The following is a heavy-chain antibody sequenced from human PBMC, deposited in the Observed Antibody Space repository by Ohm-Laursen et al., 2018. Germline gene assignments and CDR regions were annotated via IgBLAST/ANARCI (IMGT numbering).Heavy chain of an antibody. CDR2: ISYDGSNK. D-gene: IGHD6-19*01. CDR1: GFTFSSYG. CDR3: AKVRVAYSSGWFLYYGMDV. V-gene: IGHV3-30*18. J-gene: IGHJ6*02. Sequence: SLRLSCAASGFTFSSYGMHWVRQAPGKGLAWVAVISYDGSNKYYADSVKGRFTISRDNSKNTLYLQMNSLRAEDTAVYYCAKVRVAYSSGWFLYYGMDVWGQGTTVTVSS.